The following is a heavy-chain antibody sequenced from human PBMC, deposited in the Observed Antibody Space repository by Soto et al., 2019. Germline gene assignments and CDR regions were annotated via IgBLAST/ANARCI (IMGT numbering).Heavy chain of an antibody. J-gene: IGHJ6*02. D-gene: IGHD3-3*01. V-gene: IGHV1-18*04. CDR1: GYTFTSYG. Sequence: ASVKVSCKASGYTFTSYGISWVRQAPGQGLEWMGWISAYNGNTNYAQKLQGRVTMTTDTSTSTASRELRSLRSYDTAVYYCARDLPEITIFGVVFYYYYGMNVWGQGTTVTVSS. CDR3: ARDLPEITIFGVVFYYYYGMNV. CDR2: ISAYNGNT.